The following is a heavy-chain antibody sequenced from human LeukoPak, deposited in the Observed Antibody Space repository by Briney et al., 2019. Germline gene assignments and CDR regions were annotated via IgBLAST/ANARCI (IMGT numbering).Heavy chain of an antibody. Sequence: GGSLRLSCAASGFTFSSYAMNWVRQAPGKGLEWVSVIYSGGSTYYADSVKGRFTISRDNSKNTLYLQMNSLRAEDTAVYYCARDLAVAGTRWFDPWGQGTLVTVSS. J-gene: IGHJ5*02. CDR2: IYSGGST. CDR1: GFTFSSYA. D-gene: IGHD6-19*01. V-gene: IGHV3-66*02. CDR3: ARDLAVAGTRWFDP.